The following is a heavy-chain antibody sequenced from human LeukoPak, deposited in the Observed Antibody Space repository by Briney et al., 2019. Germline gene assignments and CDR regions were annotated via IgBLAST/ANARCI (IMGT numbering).Heavy chain of an antibody. J-gene: IGHJ5*02. CDR3: ARDRRFGELYDH. CDR2: IIPIFGTA. V-gene: IGHV1-69*01. Sequence: GASVKVSCKASGGTFSSYAISWVRQAPGQGLAWMGGIIPIFGTANYAQKFQGRVTITADESTSTAYMELSSLRSEDTAVYYCARDRRFGELYDHWGQGTLVTVSS. CDR1: GGTFSSYA. D-gene: IGHD3-10*01.